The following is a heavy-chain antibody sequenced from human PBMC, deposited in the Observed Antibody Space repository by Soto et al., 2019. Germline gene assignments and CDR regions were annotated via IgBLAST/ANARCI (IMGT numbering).Heavy chain of an antibody. V-gene: IGHV3-21*01. Sequence: GGSLRLSCAASGFTFSSYSMNWVRQAPGKGLEWVSSISSSSSYIYYADSVKGRFTISRDNAKNSLYLQMNSLRAEDTAVYYCARSNGFGVVKPQYDAFDIWGQGTMVTVS. CDR1: GFTFSSYS. D-gene: IGHD3-3*01. CDR3: ARSNGFGVVKPQYDAFDI. J-gene: IGHJ3*02. CDR2: ISSSSSYI.